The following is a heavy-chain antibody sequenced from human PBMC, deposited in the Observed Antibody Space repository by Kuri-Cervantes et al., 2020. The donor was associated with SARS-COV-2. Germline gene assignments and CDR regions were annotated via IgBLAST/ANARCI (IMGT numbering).Heavy chain of an antibody. D-gene: IGHD3-10*01. CDR3: ARVGDYYGSGSVDY. J-gene: IGHJ4*02. CDR2: INHSGST. Sequence: SQTLSLTCAVYGGSLSGYYWSWIRQPPGKGLEWIGEINHSGSTNYNPSLKSRVTISVDTSKNQFSLKLSSATAADTAVYYCARVGDYYGSGSVDYWGQGTLVTVSS. CDR1: GGSLSGYY. V-gene: IGHV4-34*01.